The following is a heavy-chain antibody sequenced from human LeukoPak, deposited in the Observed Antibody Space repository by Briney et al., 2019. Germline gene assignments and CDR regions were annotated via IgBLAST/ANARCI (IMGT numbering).Heavy chain of an antibody. CDR2: IFYSGST. CDR1: GGSISSSSYY. J-gene: IGHJ4*02. D-gene: IGHD1-14*01. Sequence: SETLSLTCTVSGGSISSSSYYWGWIRQPPGKGLEWMGSIFYSGSTYYNPSLKSRVTISVDTSKNQFSLKLSSVTAADTAVYYCARGPNRSYFDYWGQGTLVTVSS. V-gene: IGHV4-39*07. CDR3: ARGPNRSYFDY.